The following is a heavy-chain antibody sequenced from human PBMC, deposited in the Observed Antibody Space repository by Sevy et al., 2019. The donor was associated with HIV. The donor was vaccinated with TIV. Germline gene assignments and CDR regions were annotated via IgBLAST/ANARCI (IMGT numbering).Heavy chain of an antibody. CDR1: GFTFSDYS. J-gene: IGHJ6*02. CDR2: IGRSTGYT. CDR3: ARDSGTYYYASGRGRNYYSGMDA. D-gene: IGHD3-10*01. V-gene: IGHV3-21*01. Sequence: GGSLRLSCATSGFTFSDYSLNWVRQAPGKGLEWVSAIGRSTGYTTYADSVRGRFIISRDNAKNSLYLQMSSLRVEDTAVYYCARDSGTYYYASGRGRNYYSGMDAWGQGTTVTVSS.